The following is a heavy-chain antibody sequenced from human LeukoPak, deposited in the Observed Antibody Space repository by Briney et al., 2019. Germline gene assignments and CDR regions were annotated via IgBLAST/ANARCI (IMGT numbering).Heavy chain of an antibody. Sequence: ASVKVSCKASGYTFTSYYMHWVRQAPGQGLEWMGGIIPIFGTANYARKFQGRVTITTDESTSTAYMELSSLRSEDTAVYYCARDIHSGFANPGFDYWGQGTLVTVSS. D-gene: IGHD2-21*01. CDR1: GYTFTSYY. V-gene: IGHV1-69*05. CDR2: IIPIFGTA. CDR3: ARDIHSGFANPGFDY. J-gene: IGHJ4*02.